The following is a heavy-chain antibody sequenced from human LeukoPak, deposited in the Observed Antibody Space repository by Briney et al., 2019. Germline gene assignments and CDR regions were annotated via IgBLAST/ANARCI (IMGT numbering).Heavy chain of an antibody. V-gene: IGHV3-23*01. CDR1: GFTFSSYA. Sequence: PGGSLRLSCAASGFTFSSYAMNWVRQAPGKGLEWVSAISGSGGSTNYADSVKGRFTISRDNSKNTLYLQMNSLRAEDTAVYYCAKGIHLWSSSSDYWGQGTLVTVSS. CDR3: AKGIHLWSSSSDY. CDR2: ISGSGGST. D-gene: IGHD5-18*01. J-gene: IGHJ4*02.